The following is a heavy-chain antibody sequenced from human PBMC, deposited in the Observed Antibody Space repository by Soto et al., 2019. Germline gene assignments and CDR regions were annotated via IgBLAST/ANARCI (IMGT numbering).Heavy chain of an antibody. V-gene: IGHV3-74*01. CDR3: ARKRPNCGGDCPDS. Sequence: EVQLVESGGGLVQPGGSLRLSCAASGFTFSSYWMHWVRQAPGKGLVWVSRINSDGSSTSYADSVKGRFTISRDNAKNTLYLQVNSLRGEDKAVYYCARKRPNCGGDCPDSWGQGTLVTVSS. CDR1: GFTFSSYW. J-gene: IGHJ4*02. D-gene: IGHD2-21*02. CDR2: INSDGSST.